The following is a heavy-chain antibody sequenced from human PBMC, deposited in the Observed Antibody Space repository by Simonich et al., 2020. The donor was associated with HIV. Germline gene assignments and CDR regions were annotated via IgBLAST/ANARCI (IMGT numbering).Heavy chain of an antibody. CDR3: ARALRWFDP. V-gene: IGHV1-8*03. CDR2: MNPNSGNT. D-gene: IGHD3-16*02. J-gene: IGHJ5*02. Sequence: QVQLVQSGAEVKKPGASVKVSCKASGYTFTSYDIHGVRQATGQGLEWMGWMNPNSGNTDYAQKFQGRVTITRDTSINTAYMELSSLKSEDTAVYYCARALRWFDPWGQGTLVTVSS. CDR1: GYTFTSYD.